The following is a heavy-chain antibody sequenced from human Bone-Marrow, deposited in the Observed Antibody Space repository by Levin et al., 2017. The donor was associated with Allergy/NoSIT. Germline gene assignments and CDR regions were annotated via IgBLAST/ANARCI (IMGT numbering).Heavy chain of an antibody. V-gene: IGHV3-9*01. CDR3: VKGLSGDYYYYGMDV. J-gene: IGHJ6*02. CDR1: GFNFDHYA. CDR2: IGWNGGTK. Sequence: PGGSLRLSCAASGFNFDHYALHWVRQIPGKGLEWISGIGWNGGTKGYAESVKGRFIISRDNRKNSLSLEMNSLTSDDTALYFCVKGLSGDYYYYGMDVWGQGTTVTVS. D-gene: IGHD2-15*01.